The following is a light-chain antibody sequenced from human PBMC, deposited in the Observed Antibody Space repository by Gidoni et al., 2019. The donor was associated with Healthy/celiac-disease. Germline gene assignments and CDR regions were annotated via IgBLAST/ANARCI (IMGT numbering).Light chain of an antibody. J-gene: IGKJ1*01. Sequence: EIVMTQSPATMSVSPGERATLSCRASQRVSSNLAWYQQKPGQAPRLLIYGASTRATGIPARFSGRGSGTEFTLTISSLQSEDFAVYYCQQYNNWPPKTFGQGTKVEIK. V-gene: IGKV3-15*01. CDR3: QQYNNWPPKT. CDR1: QRVSSN. CDR2: GAS.